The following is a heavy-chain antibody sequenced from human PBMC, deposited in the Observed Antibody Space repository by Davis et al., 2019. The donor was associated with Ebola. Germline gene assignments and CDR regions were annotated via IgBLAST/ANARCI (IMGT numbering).Heavy chain of an antibody. CDR3: ARRGYSGYAPFDY. J-gene: IGHJ4*02. CDR2: IKQDGSEK. CDR1: GFAFTRHS. V-gene: IGHV3-7*03. D-gene: IGHD5-12*01. Sequence: PGGSLRLSCAASGFAFTRHSMNWVRQAPGKGLEWVANIKQDGSEKYYVDSVKGRFTISRDNAKNSLYLQMNSLRAEDTAVYYCARRGYSGYAPFDYWGQGTLVTVSS.